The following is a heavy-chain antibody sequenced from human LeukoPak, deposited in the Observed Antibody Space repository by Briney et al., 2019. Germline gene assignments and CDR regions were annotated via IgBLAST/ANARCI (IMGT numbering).Heavy chain of an antibody. Sequence: SETLSLTCTVSGYSISSGYYWGWIRQPPGKGLEWIGSIYHSGSTYYNPSLKSRVTISVDTSKNQFSLKLSSVTAADTAVYYCARDPARTRPSSSWSGYYYYYYMDVWGKGTTVTVSS. CDR2: IYHSGST. CDR3: ARDPARTRPSSSWSGYYYYYYMDV. D-gene: IGHD6-13*01. J-gene: IGHJ6*03. V-gene: IGHV4-38-2*02. CDR1: GYSISSGYY.